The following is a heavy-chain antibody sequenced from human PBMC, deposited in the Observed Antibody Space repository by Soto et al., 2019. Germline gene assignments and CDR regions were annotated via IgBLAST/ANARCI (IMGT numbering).Heavy chain of an antibody. J-gene: IGHJ4*02. Sequence: QVQLQESGPGLVKPSGTLSLTCAVSSGSLTSSNWWSWVRQPPGKGLEWIGEIYHSGSTNYNPSLKSRVTISVDMSKNQFSLKLNSVTAADTAVYYCARAYYDSGGPSLDSWGQGTLVTVSS. CDR1: SGSLTSSNW. CDR3: ARAYYDSGGPSLDS. CDR2: IYHSGST. D-gene: IGHD3-22*01. V-gene: IGHV4-4*02.